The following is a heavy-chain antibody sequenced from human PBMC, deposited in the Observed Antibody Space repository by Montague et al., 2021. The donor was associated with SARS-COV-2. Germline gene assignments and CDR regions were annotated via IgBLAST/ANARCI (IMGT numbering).Heavy chain of an antibody. V-gene: IGHV4-59*01. Sequence: SETLSLTCTVSGGSISSNYCSWIRQPPGRGLEWIGSGYHRGTTKYNPSLKSRVTIPVDSSKKQFSLKLTSVTAADTAIYYCARHIGHVLVSVTGANWFDPWGQGTLVTVSS. D-gene: IGHD2-21*01. CDR1: GGSISSNY. J-gene: IGHJ5*02. CDR2: GYHRGTT. CDR3: ARHIGHVLVSVTGANWFDP.